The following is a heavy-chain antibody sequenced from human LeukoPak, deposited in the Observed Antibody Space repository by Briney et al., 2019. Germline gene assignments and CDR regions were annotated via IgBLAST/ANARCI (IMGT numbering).Heavy chain of an antibody. D-gene: IGHD2-15*01. Sequence: SETLSLTCAVSGGSISSYYWSWVRQPAGKGLEWIGRIATSGSTNYNPSLKSRVTISVDTSKNQFSLKLSSVTAADTAVYYCATGKDIVVVVAATLEYWGQGTLVTVSS. CDR1: GGSISSYY. CDR3: ATGKDIVVVVAATLEY. V-gene: IGHV4-4*07. J-gene: IGHJ4*02. CDR2: IATSGST.